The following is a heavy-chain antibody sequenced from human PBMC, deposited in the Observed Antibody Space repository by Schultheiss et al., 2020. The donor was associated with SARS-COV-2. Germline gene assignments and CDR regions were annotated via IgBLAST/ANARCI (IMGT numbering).Heavy chain of an antibody. Sequence: GGSLRLSCAASGFTVSSNYMSWVRQAPGKGLEWVSAISGSASGTWYADSVKGRFTISRDNSKNTLYLQMNSLRAEDTAVYYCAKNPGYDSSGYYSYYYYYYMDVWGKGTTVTVSS. CDR2: ISGSASGT. D-gene: IGHD3-22*01. CDR1: GFTVSSNY. J-gene: IGHJ6*03. V-gene: IGHV3-23*01. CDR3: AKNPGYDSSGYYSYYYYYYMDV.